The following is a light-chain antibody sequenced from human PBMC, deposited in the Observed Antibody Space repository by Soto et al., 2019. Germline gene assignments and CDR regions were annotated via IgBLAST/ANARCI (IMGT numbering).Light chain of an antibody. Sequence: QSALTQPASVSGSPGQSITISCTGTSSDVGSYNLVSWYQHHPGKAPKLMIYEGNKRPSGVSNRFSGSKSGNTASLTISGLQAEDEADYYCCSYAGSSPVLFGGGTKVTVL. CDR1: SSDVGSYNL. CDR2: EGN. J-gene: IGLJ2*01. V-gene: IGLV2-23*01. CDR3: CSYAGSSPVL.